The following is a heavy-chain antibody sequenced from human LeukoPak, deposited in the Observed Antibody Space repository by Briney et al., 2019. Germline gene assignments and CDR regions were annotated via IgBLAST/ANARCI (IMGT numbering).Heavy chain of an antibody. CDR3: VREMRCSSTSCNAY. Sequence: TGGSLRLSCVASGLTVSSNYMSWVRQAPGKGLEWVANIKQDGSEKYYVDSVKGRFTISRDNAKNSLYLQMNSLRAEDTAVYYCVREMRCSSTSCNAYWGQGTLVTVSS. CDR1: GLTVSSNY. D-gene: IGHD2-2*01. J-gene: IGHJ4*02. V-gene: IGHV3-7*01. CDR2: IKQDGSEK.